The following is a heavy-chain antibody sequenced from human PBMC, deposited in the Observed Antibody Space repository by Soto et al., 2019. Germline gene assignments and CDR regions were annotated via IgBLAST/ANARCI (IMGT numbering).Heavy chain of an antibody. J-gene: IGHJ4*02. D-gene: IGHD3-22*01. CDR1: GFTFSSYS. Sequence: NPGGSLRLSCAASGFTFSSYSMNWVRQAPGKGLEWVSSISSSSSYIYYADSVKGRFTISRDNAKNTLYLQMNSLRAEDTAVYYCAKDDSSGYLRPYYFDYWGQGTLVTVSS. CDR3: AKDDSSGYLRPYYFDY. CDR2: ISSSSSYI. V-gene: IGHV3-21*04.